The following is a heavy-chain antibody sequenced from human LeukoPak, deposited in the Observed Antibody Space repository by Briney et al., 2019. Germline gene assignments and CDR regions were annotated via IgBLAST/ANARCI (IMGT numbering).Heavy chain of an antibody. CDR2: IYYSGST. Sequence: SSETLSLTCTVSGGSISSSSYYWGWIRQPPGKGLEWIGSIYYSGSTYYNPPLKSRVTISVDTSKNQFSLKLSSVTAADTAVYYCARGNHVVVPAAIDYWGQGTLVTVSS. CDR3: ARGNHVVVPAAIDY. CDR1: GGSISSSSYY. J-gene: IGHJ4*02. V-gene: IGHV4-39*07. D-gene: IGHD2-2*01.